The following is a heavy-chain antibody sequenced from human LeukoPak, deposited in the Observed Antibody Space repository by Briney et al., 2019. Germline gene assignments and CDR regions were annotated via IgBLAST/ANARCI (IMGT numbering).Heavy chain of an antibody. CDR2: MNPNSGNT. Sequence: ASVKVSCKASGYTFTSYDINWGRQATGQGLEWMGWMNPNSGNTGYAQKFQGRVTMTKNTSITTAYMDLSSLTSEDTAVYYCARALSWTTESYYYMDVWGKGTTVTVSS. V-gene: IGHV1-8*01. J-gene: IGHJ6*03. CDR3: ARALSWTTESYYYMDV. D-gene: IGHD3/OR15-3a*01. CDR1: GYTFTSYD.